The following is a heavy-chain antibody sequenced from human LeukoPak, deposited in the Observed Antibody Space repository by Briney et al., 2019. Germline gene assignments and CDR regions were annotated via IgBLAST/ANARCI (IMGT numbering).Heavy chain of an antibody. V-gene: IGHV4-34*01. CDR1: GGSFSGYY. J-gene: IGHJ4*02. CDR3: ARGGGRGSYRRTPYFDY. CDR2: INHSGST. D-gene: IGHD3-16*02. Sequence: PSETLSLTCAVYGGSFSGYYWSWIRQPPGKGLEWIGEINHSGSTNYNPSPKSRVTISVDTSKNQFSLKLSSVTAADTAVYYCARGGGRGSYRRTPYFDYWGQGTLVTVSS.